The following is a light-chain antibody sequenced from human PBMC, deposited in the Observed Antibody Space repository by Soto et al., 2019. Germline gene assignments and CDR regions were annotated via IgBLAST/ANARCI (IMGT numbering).Light chain of an antibody. J-gene: IGLJ2*01. CDR1: TSNIGKNY. V-gene: IGLV1-51*01. CDR2: ENN. Sequence: QSVLTQPPSVSAAPGQKVTISCSGSTSNIGKNYVSWYQQVPGAPPKLLIYENNKRPSGIPDRFSGSKSGTSGTLAITGLQTGDEADYFCATWDSSLGAVVFGGGTKVTVL. CDR3: ATWDSSLGAVV.